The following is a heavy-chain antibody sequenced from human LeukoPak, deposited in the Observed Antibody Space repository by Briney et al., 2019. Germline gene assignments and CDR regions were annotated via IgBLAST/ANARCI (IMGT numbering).Heavy chain of an antibody. V-gene: IGHV1-69*13. Sequence: ASVKVSCKASGGTSRRYGISWVRQAPGQGLEWMGGIIPIFATANYAQKFQSRVTITADESTSTAYMELSSLRFEDTAVYYCARDEPHTVGAIDYWGQGTLVTVSS. J-gene: IGHJ4*02. D-gene: IGHD1-26*01. CDR3: ARDEPHTVGAIDY. CDR1: GGTSRRYG. CDR2: IIPIFATA.